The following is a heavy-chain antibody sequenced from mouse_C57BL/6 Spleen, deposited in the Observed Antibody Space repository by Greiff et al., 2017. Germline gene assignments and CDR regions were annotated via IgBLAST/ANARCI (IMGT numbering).Heavy chain of an antibody. CDR3: ARHYYGSSYPFYYAMDY. V-gene: IGHV1-19*01. CDR2: INPYNGGT. D-gene: IGHD1-1*01. CDR1: GYTFTDYY. J-gene: IGHJ4*01. Sequence: VHVKQSGPVLVKPGASVKMSCKASGYTFTDYYMNWVKQSHGKGLEWIGVINPYNGGTSYNQKFKGKATLTVDKSSSTAYMELNSLTSEDSAVYYCARHYYGSSYPFYYAMDYWGQGTSVTVSS.